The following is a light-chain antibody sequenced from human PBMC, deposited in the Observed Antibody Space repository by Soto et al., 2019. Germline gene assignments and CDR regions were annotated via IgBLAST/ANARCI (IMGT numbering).Light chain of an antibody. Sequence: QSALTQPASVTGSPGQSITISCTGTSSDVGGYNHVSWYQQYPVTAPKLIIYEVTNRPSGVSDRFSGSKSGNTASLTISGLQPEDEAEYYCTSYTVRKSWVFGGGTNLTVL. J-gene: IGLJ3*02. CDR2: EVT. CDR3: TSYTVRKSWV. CDR1: SSDVGGYNH. V-gene: IGLV2-14*01.